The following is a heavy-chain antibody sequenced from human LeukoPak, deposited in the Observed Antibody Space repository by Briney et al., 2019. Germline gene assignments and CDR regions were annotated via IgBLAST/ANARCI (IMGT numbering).Heavy chain of an antibody. V-gene: IGHV1-2*06. CDR2: INPNSGGT. D-gene: IGHD5-18*01. J-gene: IGHJ4*02. CDR3: ARSRYTAMVSFDY. Sequence: ASVKVSCKASGYTFTGYYMHWVRQAPGQGLEWMGRINPNSGGTNYAQKFQGRVTMTRDTSISAAYMELSRLRSDDTAVYYCARSRYTAMVSFDYWGQGTLVTVSS. CDR1: GYTFTGYY.